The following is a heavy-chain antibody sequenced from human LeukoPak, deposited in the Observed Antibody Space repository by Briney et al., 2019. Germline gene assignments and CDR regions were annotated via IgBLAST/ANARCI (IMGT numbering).Heavy chain of an antibody. CDR2: IYSDGST. CDR3: AKGLSTSWSTIDD. V-gene: IGHV3-53*01. D-gene: IGHD2-2*01. Sequence: GGSLRLSCAASGFSVSSNYMSWVRQAPGKGLEWVSIIYSDGSTYYADSVKGRFTISRDNSKNTLYLQMNSLRAEDTAVYYCAKGLSTSWSTIDDWGQGTLDTVSS. CDR1: GFSVSSNY. J-gene: IGHJ4*02.